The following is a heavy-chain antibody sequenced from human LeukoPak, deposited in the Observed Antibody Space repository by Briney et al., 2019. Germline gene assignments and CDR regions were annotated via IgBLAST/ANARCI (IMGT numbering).Heavy chain of an antibody. CDR3: ARGRGIDSSVEDAFDI. D-gene: IGHD3-22*01. J-gene: IGHJ3*02. Sequence: SETLSLTCTVSGGSISSSSYYWGWIRQPPGKGLEWIGSIYYSGSTYYNPSLKSRVTISVDTSKNQFSLKLSSVTAADTAVYYCARGRGIDSSVEDAFDIWGQGTMVTVSS. CDR1: GGSISSSSYY. V-gene: IGHV4-39*07. CDR2: IYYSGST.